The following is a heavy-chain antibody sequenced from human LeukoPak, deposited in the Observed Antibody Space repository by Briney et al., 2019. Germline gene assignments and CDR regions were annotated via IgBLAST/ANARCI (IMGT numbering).Heavy chain of an antibody. V-gene: IGHV3-23*01. J-gene: IGHJ1*01. CDR2: ISGSGGST. CDR3: AKDRASATYEYFQY. D-gene: IGHD3-10*01. Sequence: GGSLRLSCAASGFTFSSYAMSWVRQAPGKGLEWVSAISGSGGSTYYADSVKGRFTISRDDSKNTLYLQMNSLRAEDTAVYYCAKDRASATYEYFQYWGQGTQVTVSS. CDR1: GFTFSSYA.